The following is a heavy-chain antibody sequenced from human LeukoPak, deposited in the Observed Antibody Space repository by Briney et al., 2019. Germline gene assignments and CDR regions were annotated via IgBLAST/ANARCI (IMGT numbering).Heavy chain of an antibody. D-gene: IGHD3-22*01. V-gene: IGHV1-2*02. CDR2: INPDSGGI. J-gene: IGHJ4*02. CDR1: GYTFTGYY. CDR3: ARAGMIVESSAQNDY. Sequence: SVKVSCKASGYTFTGYYIHWVRQAPGQGLEWMAWINPDSGGISYAQKFQGRVTMTRDRSISTAYMELSSLRSDDTAVYYCARAGMIVESSAQNDYWGQGTLVTVSS.